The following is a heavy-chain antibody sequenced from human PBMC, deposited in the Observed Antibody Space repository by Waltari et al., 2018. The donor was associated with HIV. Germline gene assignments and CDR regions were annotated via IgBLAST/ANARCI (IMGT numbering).Heavy chain of an antibody. CDR3: ARSGSYRGYFDY. CDR2: IYYSGST. Sequence: QVQLQESGPGLVKPSETLSLTCTVSGGSISSSSWTWIRQPPGKGLEWIGYIYYSGSTNYNPSLKSRVTISVDTSKNQFSLKLSSVTAADTAVYYCARSGSYRGYFDYWGQGTLVTVSS. V-gene: IGHV4-59*01. J-gene: IGHJ4*02. CDR1: GGSISSSS. D-gene: IGHD1-26*01.